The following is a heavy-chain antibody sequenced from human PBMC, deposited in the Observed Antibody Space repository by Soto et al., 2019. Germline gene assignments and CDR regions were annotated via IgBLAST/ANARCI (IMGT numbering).Heavy chain of an antibody. CDR1: GGSITSGDYC. CDR2: IYYSGST. V-gene: IGHV4-30-4*01. J-gene: IGHJ4*02. CDR3: ARDTGYYDSSGKNFFDY. D-gene: IGHD3-22*01. Sequence: SETLSLTCTVSGGSITSGDYCRSWIRQPPGKGLEWIGYIYYSGSTSYNPSLKSRVTISVDTSKNQFSLKLSSVTAADTAVYYCARDTGYYDSSGKNFFDYWGQGTLVAVSS.